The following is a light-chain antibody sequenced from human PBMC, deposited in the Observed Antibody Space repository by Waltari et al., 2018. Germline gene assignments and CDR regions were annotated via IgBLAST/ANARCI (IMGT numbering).Light chain of an antibody. V-gene: IGKV3-20*01. J-gene: IGKJ2*01. CDR2: DAS. Sequence: EIVLTQSPGTLSLSPGERATLSCSASQSVRSSYLAWYQQKPGQAPRLLIHDASRRATGIPDRFSGSGSGTDFTLTINNVAPDDFAVFYCQQYDTIPHTFGQGTKLEIK. CDR1: QSVRSSY. CDR3: QQYDTIPHT.